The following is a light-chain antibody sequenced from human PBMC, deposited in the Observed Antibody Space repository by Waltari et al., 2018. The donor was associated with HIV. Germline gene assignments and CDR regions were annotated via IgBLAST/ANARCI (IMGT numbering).Light chain of an antibody. V-gene: IGLV3-19*01. CDR2: GQN. Sequence: SSELTQDPAVSVALGQTVRITCQGDSLSLYYATWYQQKPGQAPLLLVSGQNNRPSGIPDRVSGSSSGNTASLTITGAQAEDEADYYCDSRDTSGNHVVFGGGTKVTVL. CDR3: DSRDTSGNHVV. CDR1: SLSLYY. J-gene: IGLJ2*01.